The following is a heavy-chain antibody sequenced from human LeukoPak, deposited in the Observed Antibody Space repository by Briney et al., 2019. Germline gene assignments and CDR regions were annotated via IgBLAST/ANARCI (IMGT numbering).Heavy chain of an antibody. J-gene: IGHJ4*02. V-gene: IGHV3-21*01. CDR3: ASSCGLGLTNDY. D-gene: IGHD3-3*01. CDR1: GFTFSSYS. Sequence: GGSLRLSCAASGFTFSSYSMNWVRQAPGKGLEWVSSISSSSSYIYYADSVKGRFTISRDNAKNSLYLQMNSLRAEDTAVYYCASSCGLGLTNDYWGQGTLVTVSS. CDR2: ISSSSSYI.